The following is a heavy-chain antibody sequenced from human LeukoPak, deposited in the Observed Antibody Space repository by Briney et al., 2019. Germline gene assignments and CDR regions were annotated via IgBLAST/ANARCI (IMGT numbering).Heavy chain of an antibody. CDR1: GFTFSSYG. V-gene: IGHV3-23*01. CDR3: AKEVGYSYGSFDY. Sequence: GGSLRLSCAASGFTFSSYGMHWVRQAPGKGLEWVSAISGSGGSTYYADSVKGRFTISRDNSKNTLYLQMNSLRAEDTAVYYCAKEVGYSYGSFDYWGQGTLVTVSS. D-gene: IGHD5-18*01. J-gene: IGHJ4*02. CDR2: ISGSGGST.